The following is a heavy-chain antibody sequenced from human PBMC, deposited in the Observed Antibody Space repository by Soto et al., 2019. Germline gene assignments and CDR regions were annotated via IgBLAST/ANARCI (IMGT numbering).Heavy chain of an antibody. D-gene: IGHD5-12*01. J-gene: IGHJ5*02. CDR1: GFTFSSYA. Sequence: GSLRLSCAASGFTFSSYAMSWVRQAPGKGLEWVSAISGSGGSTYYADSVKGRFTISRDNSKNTLYPQMNSLRAEDTAVYYFEKDRMVATPRAWFDPWGQGTLVNVSS. CDR2: ISGSGGST. CDR3: EKDRMVATPRAWFDP. V-gene: IGHV3-23*01.